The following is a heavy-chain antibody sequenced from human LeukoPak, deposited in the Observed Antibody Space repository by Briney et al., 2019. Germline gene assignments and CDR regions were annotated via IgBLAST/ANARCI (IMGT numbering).Heavy chain of an antibody. CDR2: INAYNGNT. V-gene: IGHV1-18*01. J-gene: IGHJ4*02. Sequence: ASVKVSCKASGYTFTNYGISWVRQAPGQGLEWMGWINAYNGNTNSAQKFQGRVIMTRDTSTSTVYMELSSLRSEDTAVYYCARASIGYFDYWGQGTLVTVSS. CDR1: GYTFTNYG. D-gene: IGHD3-16*02. CDR3: ARASIGYFDY.